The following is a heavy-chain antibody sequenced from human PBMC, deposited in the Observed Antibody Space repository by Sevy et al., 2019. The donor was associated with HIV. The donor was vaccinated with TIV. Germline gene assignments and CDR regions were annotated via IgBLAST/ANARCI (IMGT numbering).Heavy chain of an antibody. CDR1: GFTFSSFA. Sequence: GGSLRLSCAASGFTFSSFAISWVRQAPGKGLEWVSDISGSGGGKKYADSVKGRFTVSRDNAQNTVFLQMNNLRGEDTGLYYCAREFYLWSYLEDWGQGTLVTVSS. CDR2: ISGSGGGK. V-gene: IGHV3-23*01. D-gene: IGHD3-3*01. CDR3: AREFYLWSYLED. J-gene: IGHJ4*02.